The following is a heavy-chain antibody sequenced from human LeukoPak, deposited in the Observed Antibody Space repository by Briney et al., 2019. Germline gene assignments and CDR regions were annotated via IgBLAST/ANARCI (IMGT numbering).Heavy chain of an antibody. CDR1: GYTFTAYA. V-gene: IGHV7-4-1*02. Sequence: ASVKVSCKASGYTFTAYAMIWVRQAPGQGLEWMGWINTNTGNPTYAQGLTGRFVFSLDTSVSTAYLQISSLKAEDTAVYYCARGHYDYVWGVYYYFDYWGQGTLVTVSS. D-gene: IGHD3-16*01. CDR2: INTNTGNP. J-gene: IGHJ4*02. CDR3: ARGHYDYVWGVYYYFDY.